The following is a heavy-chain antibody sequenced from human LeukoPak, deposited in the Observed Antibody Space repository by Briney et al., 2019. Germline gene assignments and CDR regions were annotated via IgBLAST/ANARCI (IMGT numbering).Heavy chain of an antibody. CDR2: ISYDGSNK. CDR1: RFTFSSYA. D-gene: IGHD5-24*01. Sequence: GSSLRLSCAAWRFTFSSYAMHWLRQAPGRGVVGVAVISYDGSNKYYADSVKGRFTISRDNSKNTLYLQMNSLRAEDTAVYYCARDEVEMATIGRLDYWGQGTLVTVSS. V-gene: IGHV3-30*04. J-gene: IGHJ4*02. CDR3: ARDEVEMATIGRLDY.